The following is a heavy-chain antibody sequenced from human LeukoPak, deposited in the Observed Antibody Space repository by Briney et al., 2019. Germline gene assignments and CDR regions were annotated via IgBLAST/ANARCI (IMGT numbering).Heavy chain of an antibody. J-gene: IGHJ4*02. CDR2: ISDSGGST. CDR3: AKGLVFSGWYYFDY. Sequence: GGSLRLSCAASGFTFSSYGMSWVRQTPGKGLEWVSAISDSGGSTYYADSVRGRFTISRDNSKNTLYLQMNGLRAEDTAIYYCAKGLVFSGWYYFDYWGQGTLVTVSS. D-gene: IGHD6-19*01. CDR1: GFTFSSYG. V-gene: IGHV3-23*01.